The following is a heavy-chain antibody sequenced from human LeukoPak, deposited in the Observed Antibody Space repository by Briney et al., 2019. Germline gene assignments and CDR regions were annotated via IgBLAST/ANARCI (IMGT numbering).Heavy chain of an antibody. V-gene: IGHV3-21*01. J-gene: IGHJ5*02. D-gene: IGHD2-21*02. CDR2: ISSSSSYI. CDR3: AKMVTATMRNWFDP. CDR1: GFTFSSYS. Sequence: GGSLRLSCAASGFTFSSYSMNWVRQAPGKGLEWVSSISSSSSYIYYADSVKGRFTISRDNAENSLYLQMNSLRAEDTALYYCAKMVTATMRNWFDPWGHGTQVTVSS.